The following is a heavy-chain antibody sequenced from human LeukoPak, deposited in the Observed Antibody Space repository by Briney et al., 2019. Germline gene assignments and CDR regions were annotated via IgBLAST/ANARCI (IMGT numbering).Heavy chain of an antibody. Sequence: ASVKVSCKASGGTFSSYAISWVRQAPGQGLEWMGGIIPIFGTANYAQKFQGRVTITADESTSTAYMELSSLRSEDTAVYYCARGTVVVITTPYPDRERQYYYYYMDVWGKGTTVTVSS. CDR3: ARGTVVVITTPYPDRERQYYYYYMDV. V-gene: IGHV1-69*13. J-gene: IGHJ6*03. CDR1: GGTFSSYA. CDR2: IIPIFGTA. D-gene: IGHD3-22*01.